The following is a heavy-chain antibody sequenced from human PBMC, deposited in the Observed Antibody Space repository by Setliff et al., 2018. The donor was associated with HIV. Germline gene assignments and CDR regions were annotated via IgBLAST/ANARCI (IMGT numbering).Heavy chain of an antibody. Sequence: PGGSLRLSCVASGFTFRNYDMHWVRQVPGKGLEWVSAMTTAGDSYYPGSGTGRFTISRDNAKNSLYLQMNSLTVGDTAVYYCARDAPGTYGAFDIWGQGTTVTVSS. CDR2: MTTAGDS. CDR3: ARDAPGTYGAFDI. CDR1: GFTFRNYD. D-gene: IGHD3-10*01. J-gene: IGHJ3*02. V-gene: IGHV3-13*01.